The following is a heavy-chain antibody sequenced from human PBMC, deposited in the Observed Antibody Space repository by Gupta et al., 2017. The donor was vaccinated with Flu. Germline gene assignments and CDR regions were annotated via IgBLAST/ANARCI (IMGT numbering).Heavy chain of an antibody. V-gene: IGHV1-2*02. CDR2: TKTNSGGA. CDR1: GYTFTGHD. J-gene: IGHJ4*02. CDR3: ASDVMGVDY. Sequence: QVQLVQSGTEVKKPGASVKVSCKASGYTFTGHDIHWVRQAPGQGLEWMGWTKTNSGGANYAQKFEGRVTMTGDSSTSTAYMELTRLTSDDTAVYYCASDVMGVDYWGQGTLVTVSS. D-gene: IGHD3-16*01.